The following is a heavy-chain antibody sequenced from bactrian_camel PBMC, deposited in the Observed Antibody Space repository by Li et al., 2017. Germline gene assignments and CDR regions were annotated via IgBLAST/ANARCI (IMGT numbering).Heavy chain of an antibody. CDR2: IGSAGSV. J-gene: IGHJ6*01. D-gene: IGHD5*01. V-gene: IGHV3S53*01. CDR3: AAARGPICYGLGQEKFGY. CDR1: GYTYSSNC. Sequence: HVQLVESGGGSVQPGGSLRLSCDASGYTYSSNCMGWFRQAPGKEREGVATIGSAGSVSYADSVKGRFTISKDNAENTLYLQMNNLKPEDTAMYYCAAARGPICYGLGQEKFGYWGQGTQVTVS.